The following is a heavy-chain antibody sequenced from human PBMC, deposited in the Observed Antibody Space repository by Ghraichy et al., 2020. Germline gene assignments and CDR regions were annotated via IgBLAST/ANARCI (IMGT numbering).Heavy chain of an antibody. CDR3: ARDTRAWELGYYFDY. CDR2: IWYDGSNK. Sequence: GGSLRLSCAASGFTFSSYGMHWVRQAPGKGLEWVAVIWYDGSNKYYADSVKDRFTISRDNSKNTLYLQMNSLRAEDTAVYYCARDTRAWELGYYFDYWGQGTLVTVSS. D-gene: IGHD1-26*01. V-gene: IGHV3-33*01. CDR1: GFTFSSYG. J-gene: IGHJ4*02.